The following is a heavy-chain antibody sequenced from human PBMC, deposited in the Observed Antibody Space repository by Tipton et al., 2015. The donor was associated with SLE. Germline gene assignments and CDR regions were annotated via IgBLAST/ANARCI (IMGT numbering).Heavy chain of an antibody. CDR2: INHSGST. V-gene: IGHV4-34*01. D-gene: IGHD3-3*01. CDR3: ARVRPPLSIFGVVKGTDYYCMDV. J-gene: IGHJ6*03. CDR1: GGSFSGYY. Sequence: GLVKPSETLSLTCAVYGGSFSGYYWSWIRQPPGKGLEWIGEINHSGSTNYNPSLKSRVTISVDTSKNQFSLKLSSVTAADTAVYYCARVRPPLSIFGVVKGTDYYCMDVWGKGTTVTVSS.